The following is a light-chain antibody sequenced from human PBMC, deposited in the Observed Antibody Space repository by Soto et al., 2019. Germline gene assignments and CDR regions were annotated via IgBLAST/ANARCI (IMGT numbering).Light chain of an antibody. CDR2: AAS. V-gene: IGKV1-39*01. CDR1: QSISSY. CDR3: QQSYSTWWT. Sequence: DIQMTQSPSSLSASVGDRVTITCRASQSISSYLNWYQQKPGKAPKLLIYAASSLQSGVPSRFRGSGSGTDFTLTIISLQPEDFATYYCQQSYSTWWTFGQGTKVEIK. J-gene: IGKJ1*01.